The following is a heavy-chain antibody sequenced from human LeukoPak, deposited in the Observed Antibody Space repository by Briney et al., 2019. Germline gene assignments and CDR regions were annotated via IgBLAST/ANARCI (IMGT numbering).Heavy chain of an antibody. CDR1: GFTFSSYW. J-gene: IGHJ3*02. Sequence: GGSLRLSCAASGFTFSSYWMSWVRQAPGKGLEWVANIKQDGSEKYYVDSVKGRFTISRDNAKNSLYLQMNSLRAEDTAVYYCARLGNYYYDSRSAFDIWGQGTMVTVSS. V-gene: IGHV3-7*03. CDR2: IKQDGSEK. D-gene: IGHD3-22*01. CDR3: ARLGNYYYDSRSAFDI.